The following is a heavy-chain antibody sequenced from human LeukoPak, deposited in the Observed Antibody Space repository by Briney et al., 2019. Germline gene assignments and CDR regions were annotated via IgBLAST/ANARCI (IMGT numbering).Heavy chain of an antibody. CDR1: GFTFSSYS. J-gene: IGHJ6*02. V-gene: IGHV3-30*03. D-gene: IGHD1-7*01. CDR2: ISYGGSSN. Sequence: PGGSLRLSCAASGFTFSSYSMHWVRQAPGKGPEWVAVISYGGSSNYYADSVRGRFTISRDNSRNTLYLQMNTLRAEDTAVYYCAIGSRTKGSFYYYGLDVWGQGTTVTVSS. CDR3: AIGSRTKGSFYYYGLDV.